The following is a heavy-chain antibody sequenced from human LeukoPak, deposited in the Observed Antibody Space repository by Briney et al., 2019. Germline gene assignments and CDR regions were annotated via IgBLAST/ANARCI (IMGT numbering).Heavy chain of an antibody. V-gene: IGHV3-21*04. Sequence: GGSLRLSCAASGFTFSSYSMNWVRQAPGKGLEWVSSISSSSSYIYYADSVKGRFTISRDNAKNSLYLQMNSLRAEDTAVYYCAKTYCSTTSCSNHYHFYNMDVWGKGTTVTISS. J-gene: IGHJ6*03. CDR2: ISSSSSYI. D-gene: IGHD2-2*01. CDR1: GFTFSSYS. CDR3: AKTYCSTTSCSNHYHFYNMDV.